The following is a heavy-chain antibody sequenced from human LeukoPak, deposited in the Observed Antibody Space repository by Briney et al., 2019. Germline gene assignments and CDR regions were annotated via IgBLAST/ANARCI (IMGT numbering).Heavy chain of an antibody. Sequence: GGSLRLSCAASGFTFSVYGMHWVRQAPGKGLEWVGVKWNDGSNKYYADSVKGRFTISRDNSKNTLYLQMNSLRAEDTAVYSCARASGPFDYWGQGTLVTVSS. CDR3: ARASGPFDY. V-gene: IGHV3-33*01. CDR2: KWNDGSNK. D-gene: IGHD3-10*01. J-gene: IGHJ4*02. CDR1: GFTFSVYG.